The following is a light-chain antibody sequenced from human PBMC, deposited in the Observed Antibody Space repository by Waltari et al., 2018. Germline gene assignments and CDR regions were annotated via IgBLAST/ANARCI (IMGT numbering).Light chain of an antibody. CDR2: AAS. CDR1: QGSSSY. Sequence: LPMTQSPPSLSASVPHTVTITCRASQGSSSYLNWFQQKPGKTPKLLIYAASTLQSGVPSRFSGSGSGTEFTLTISSLQPEDFASYYCLQHNSYPLTFGGGTKVEIK. CDR3: LQHNSYPLT. V-gene: IGKV1-17*01. J-gene: IGKJ4*01.